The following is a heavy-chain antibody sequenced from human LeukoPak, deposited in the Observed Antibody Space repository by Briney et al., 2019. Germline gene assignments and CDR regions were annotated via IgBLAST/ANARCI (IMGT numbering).Heavy chain of an antibody. Sequence: GGSLRLSCAASGFTFSDYYMSWIRQAPGKGLEWVSYISSSGSTIYYADSVKGRFTISRDNAKNSLYLQMNSLRAEDTAVYYCAREKGRGVISPYYDYWGQGTRVTVSS. CDR3: AREKGRGVISPYYDY. D-gene: IGHD3-10*01. J-gene: IGHJ4*02. CDR1: GFTFSDYY. V-gene: IGHV3-11*01. CDR2: ISSSGSTI.